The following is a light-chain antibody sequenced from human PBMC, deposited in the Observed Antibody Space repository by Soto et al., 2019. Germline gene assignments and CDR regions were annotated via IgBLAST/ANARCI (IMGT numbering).Light chain of an antibody. CDR1: QSVGNN. CDR3: QQYGDWPLT. CDR2: ATS. V-gene: IGKV3-15*01. Sequence: EIVVTQSPATLSVSPGERATLSCRASQSVGNNFAWYQQKPDQPPRLLIFATSTRSTGVPARFSGSGSGTEFTFTISSLQSEDFAVYYCQQYGDWPLTFGGGAKVEIE. J-gene: IGKJ4*01.